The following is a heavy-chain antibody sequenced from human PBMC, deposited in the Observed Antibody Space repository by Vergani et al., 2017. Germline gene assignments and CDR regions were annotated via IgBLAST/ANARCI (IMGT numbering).Heavy chain of an antibody. V-gene: IGHV4-59*01. CDR1: GGSISSYY. J-gene: IGHJ4*02. D-gene: IGHD3-22*01. CDR3: AKDKSPYYYDSSGYNMGLDY. CDR2: IYYSGST. Sequence: QVQLQESGPGLVKPSETLSLTCTVSGGSISSYYWSWIRQPPGKGLEWIGYIYYSGSTNYNPSLKSRVTISVDTSKNQFSLKLSSVTAADTAVYYCAKDKSPYYYDSSGYNMGLDYWGQGTLVTVSS.